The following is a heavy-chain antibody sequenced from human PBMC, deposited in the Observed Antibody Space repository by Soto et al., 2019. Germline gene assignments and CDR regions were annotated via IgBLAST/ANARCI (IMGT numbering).Heavy chain of an antibody. CDR1: GITFSTYA. CDR2: IGSNGADK. CDR3: AADYLRHNSLNGYYYSYGMDV. Sequence: PGGSLRLSCAGSGITFSTYAMSWVRRAPGKGLEWVSTIGSNGADKQYADFVKGRFTVSRDSSKSTLSLQMNSLRAEDTAVYYCAADYLRHNSLNGYYYSYGMDVWGQGTTVTVSS. V-gene: IGHV3-23*01. D-gene: IGHD4-17*01. J-gene: IGHJ6*02.